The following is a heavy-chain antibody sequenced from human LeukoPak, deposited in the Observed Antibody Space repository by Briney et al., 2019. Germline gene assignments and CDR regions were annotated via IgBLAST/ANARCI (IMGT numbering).Heavy chain of an antibody. D-gene: IGHD5-12*01. CDR1: GGSISTYY. V-gene: IGHV4-59*01. J-gene: IGHJ4*02. CDR3: ARSSGYHSGGSDY. Sequence: SETLSLTCTVSGGSISTYYWSWIRQPPGKGLEWIGYVYYSGSTSYNPSLKSRVTISVDTSKNQFSLRLSSVTAADTAVYYCARSSGYHSGGSDYWGQGTLVTVSS. CDR2: VYYSGST.